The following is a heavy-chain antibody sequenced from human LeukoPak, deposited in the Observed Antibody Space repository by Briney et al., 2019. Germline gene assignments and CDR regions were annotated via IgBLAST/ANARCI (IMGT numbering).Heavy chain of an antibody. D-gene: IGHD4-23*01. V-gene: IGHV1-2*02. Sequence: ASVKVSCKASGYTFTGYYMHWVRQALGQGLEWMGWINPNSGGTNYAQKFQGRVTMTRDTSISTAYMELSRLRSDDTAVYYCARASRGYSFLYYYYYYMDVWGKGTTVTVSS. CDR3: ARASRGYSFLYYYYYYMDV. CDR2: INPNSGGT. J-gene: IGHJ6*03. CDR1: GYTFTGYY.